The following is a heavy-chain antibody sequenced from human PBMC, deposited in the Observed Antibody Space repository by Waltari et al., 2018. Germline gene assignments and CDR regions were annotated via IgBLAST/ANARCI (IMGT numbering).Heavy chain of an antibody. CDR1: GFTFSSYG. Sequence: QVQLVESGGGVVQPGRSLRLSCAASGFTFSSYGMHWVRQAPGKGLEWVAVIWYDGSNKYYADSVKGRFTISRDNSKNTLYLQMNSLRAEDTAVYYCASGLGYMDYRGQGTLVTVSS. CDR3: ASGLGYMDY. V-gene: IGHV3-33*01. J-gene: IGHJ4*02. D-gene: IGHD1-1*01. CDR2: IWYDGSNK.